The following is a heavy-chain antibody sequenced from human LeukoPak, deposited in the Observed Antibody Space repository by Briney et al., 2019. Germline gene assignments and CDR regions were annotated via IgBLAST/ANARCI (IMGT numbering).Heavy chain of an antibody. J-gene: IGHJ3*02. CDR1: GGSISSGDYF. D-gene: IGHD3-10*01. CDR2: ISNSGGT. CDR3: AGTSKYIGSGRDDAFDI. V-gene: IGHV4-30-4*01. Sequence: PSQTLSLTCTVSGGSISSGDYFWTWIRQPPGKGLEWIGYISNSGGTYYNPSLKSRVTMSVDTSKSQFSLKLTSMAAADTAMYYCAGTSKYIGSGRDDAFDIWGQGTMVIVSS.